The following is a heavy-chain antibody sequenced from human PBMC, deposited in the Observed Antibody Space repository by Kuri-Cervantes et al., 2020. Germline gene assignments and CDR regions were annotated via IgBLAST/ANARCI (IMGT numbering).Heavy chain of an antibody. CDR2: ISYDESNK. CDR3: ARGESFEYSSSSLVDAFDI. D-gene: IGHD6-6*01. J-gene: IGHJ3*02. Sequence: GESLKISCAASGFTFSSYAMHWVRQAPGKGLEWVAVISYDESNKYYADSVKGRFTISRDNSKNTLYLQMNSLRAEDTAVYYCARGESFEYSSSSLVDAFDIWGQGTMVTVSS. CDR1: GFTFSSYA. V-gene: IGHV3-30-3*02.